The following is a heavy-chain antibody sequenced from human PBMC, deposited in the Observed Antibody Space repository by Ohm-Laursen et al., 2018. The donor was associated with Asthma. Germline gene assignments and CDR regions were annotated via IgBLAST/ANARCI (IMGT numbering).Heavy chain of an antibody. Sequence: SLRLSCTASGLSLSNYWMTWVRQAPGKGPEWVAHIKEDGNETSYLDSLKGRITIPRDNAKNSLYLQMNSLRAEDTAVYYCARFGRDYRSHGLDVWGQGTTVTVSS. CDR2: IKEDGNET. CDR3: ARFGRDYRSHGLDV. J-gene: IGHJ6*02. CDR1: GLSLSNYW. D-gene: IGHD4-11*01. V-gene: IGHV3-7*05.